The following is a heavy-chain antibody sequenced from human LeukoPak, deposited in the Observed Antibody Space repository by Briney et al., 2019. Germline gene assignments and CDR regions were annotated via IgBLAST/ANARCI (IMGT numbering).Heavy chain of an antibody. CDR2: IYYSGST. CDR1: GFTFSDYY. J-gene: IGHJ3*02. D-gene: IGHD3-22*01. Sequence: LRLSCAASGFTFSDYYMSWIRQPPGKGLEWIGYIYYSGSTYYNPSLKSRVTISVDTSKSQFSLKLSSVTAADTAVYYCARTYYYDSSGYWYDAFDIWGQGTMVTVSS. CDR3: ARTYYYDSSGYWYDAFDI. V-gene: IGHV4-30-4*08.